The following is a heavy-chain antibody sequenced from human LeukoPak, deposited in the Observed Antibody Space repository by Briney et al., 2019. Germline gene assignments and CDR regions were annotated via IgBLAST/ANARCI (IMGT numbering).Heavy chain of an antibody. CDR3: ARDGYLAADY. CDR1: GGSISSYY. J-gene: IGHJ4*02. D-gene: IGHD2-2*03. CDR2: IYYSGST. V-gene: IGHV4-59*12. Sequence: SETLSLTCTVSGGSISSYYWSWIRQPPGKGLEWIGNIYYSGSTYYNPSLESRVTISVHTSKNQFSLKLSSVTAADTAVYYCARDGYLAADYWGQGTLVTVSS.